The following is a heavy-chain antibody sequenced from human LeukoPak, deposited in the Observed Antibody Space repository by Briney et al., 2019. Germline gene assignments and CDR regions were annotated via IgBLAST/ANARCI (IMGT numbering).Heavy chain of an antibody. V-gene: IGHV3-30*02. Sequence: GGSLRLSCAASGFTVSSYGMHWVRQAPDKGLEWVAFIRYDGSNKDFADSVKGRFTISRDNSKNTLYLQMNSLRTDDTAVYYCAKATHSGYARGPNGDYWGQGTLVIVSS. D-gene: IGHD5-12*01. CDR3: AKATHSGYARGPNGDY. J-gene: IGHJ4*02. CDR1: GFTVSSYG. CDR2: IRYDGSNK.